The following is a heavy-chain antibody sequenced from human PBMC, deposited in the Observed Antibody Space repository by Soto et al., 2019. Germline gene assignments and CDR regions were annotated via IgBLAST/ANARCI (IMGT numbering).Heavy chain of an antibody. Sequence: ASVKVSCKASGGTFSSYAISWVRQAPGQGLEWMGIINPSGGNTSYAQKFQGRVTMTRDTSTSTVYMELSSLRSEDTAVYYCARPWYSSSWPLFDYWGQGTLVTVSS. CDR2: INPSGGNT. J-gene: IGHJ4*02. CDR1: GGTFSSYA. V-gene: IGHV1-46*03. D-gene: IGHD6-13*01. CDR3: ARPWYSSSWPLFDY.